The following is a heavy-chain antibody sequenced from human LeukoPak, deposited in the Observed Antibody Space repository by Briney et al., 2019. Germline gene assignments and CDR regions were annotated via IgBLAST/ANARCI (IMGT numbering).Heavy chain of an antibody. CDR1: GFTVSSNE. D-gene: IGHD3-22*01. V-gene: IGHV3-38-3*01. CDR3: MIVVVYDAFDI. Sequence: GGSLRLSCAASGFTVSSNEMSWVRQAPGKGLEWVSSISGGSTYYADSRKGRFTISRDNSKNTLHLQMNSLRAEDTAFHSTMIVVVYDAFDIWGQGTMVTVSS. J-gene: IGHJ3*02. CDR2: ISGGST.